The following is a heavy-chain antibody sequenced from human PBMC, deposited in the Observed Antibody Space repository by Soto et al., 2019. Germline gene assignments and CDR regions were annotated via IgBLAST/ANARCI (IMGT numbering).Heavy chain of an antibody. Sequence: PSETLSLTCTVSGGSISSYYWSWIRQPPGKGLEWIGYIYYSGSTNYNPPLKSRVTISVDTSKNQFSLKLSSVTAADTAVYYCARDIESGWFEPWGQGTLVTVSS. D-gene: IGHD1-26*01. CDR2: IYYSGST. CDR3: ARDIESGWFEP. CDR1: GGSISSYY. V-gene: IGHV4-59*01. J-gene: IGHJ5*02.